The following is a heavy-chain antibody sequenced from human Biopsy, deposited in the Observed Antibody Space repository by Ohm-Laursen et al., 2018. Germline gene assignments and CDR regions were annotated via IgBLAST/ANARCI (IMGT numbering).Heavy chain of an antibody. V-gene: IGHV4-59*01. J-gene: IGHJ3*01. CDR2: ISNRGST. CDR3: ARLYRLDDYWNDDPPDAFDV. Sequence: GTLSLTCTVSGGSISSDYWSWIRQSPGKGLEWIGYISNRGSTNYNPSLRDRVTISVDTSKNQFSLKLSSLTAADTAVFFCARLYRLDDYWNDDPPDAFDVWGQGTVVTVSS. CDR1: GGSISSDY. D-gene: IGHD3-3*01.